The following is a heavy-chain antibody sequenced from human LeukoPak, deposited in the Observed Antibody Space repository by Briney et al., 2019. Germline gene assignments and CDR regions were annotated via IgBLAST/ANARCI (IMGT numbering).Heavy chain of an antibody. CDR3: ARDRLDFDWLGGVDY. Sequence: GGSLRLSCAASGFTFSSYAMHWVRQAPGKGLEWVAVISYDGSNKYYADSAKGRFTISRDNSKNTLYLQMNSLRAEDTAVYYCARDRLDFDWLGGVDYWGQGTLVTVSS. CDR1: GFTFSSYA. D-gene: IGHD3-9*01. J-gene: IGHJ4*02. CDR2: ISYDGSNK. V-gene: IGHV3-30-3*01.